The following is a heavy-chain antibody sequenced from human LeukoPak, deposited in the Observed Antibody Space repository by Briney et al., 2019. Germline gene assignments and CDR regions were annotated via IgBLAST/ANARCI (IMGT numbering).Heavy chain of an antibody. Sequence: ASVKVSCKASGGTFSSYAISWVRQAPGQGLEWMGGIIPIFGTANYAQKFQGRVTITADESTSTAYMELSSLRSEDTAVYYCAREGGPYYDSSGYTNWFDPWGQGTLVTVSS. D-gene: IGHD3-22*01. CDR1: GGTFSSYA. J-gene: IGHJ5*02. CDR3: AREGGPYYDSSGYTNWFDP. V-gene: IGHV1-69*13. CDR2: IIPIFGTA.